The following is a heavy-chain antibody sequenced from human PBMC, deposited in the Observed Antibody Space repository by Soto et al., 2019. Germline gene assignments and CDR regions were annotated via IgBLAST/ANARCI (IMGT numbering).Heavy chain of an antibody. CDR2: IYPGDSET. CDR3: ARRSYCDGDCTRRPYNYYGMDV. J-gene: IGHJ6*02. Sequence: EVQLVQSGAEVKKPGESLKISCKGSGYSFTSYHIVWVRQMPGKGLEWMGIIYPGDSETRYSQSLQGQVTMSADKSTSTAYLQWSSLKASDNAMYYCARRSYCDGDCTRRPYNYYGMDVWGQGTTVTVSS. V-gene: IGHV5-51*01. CDR1: GYSFTSYH. D-gene: IGHD2-21*02.